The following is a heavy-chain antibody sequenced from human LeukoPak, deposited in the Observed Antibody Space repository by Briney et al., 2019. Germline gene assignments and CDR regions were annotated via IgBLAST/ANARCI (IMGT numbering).Heavy chain of an antibody. V-gene: IGHV1-24*01. Sequence: ASVKASCKVSGYTLTESSMHWGRQAPGKGLEWMGGFDPEDGTTIYAQEFEDRVTMTEDTSTDTASIELSSLTSEDEAIYYCTRGASMNRGIIIYYFDYWGQGTLVTVSS. D-gene: IGHD3-10*01. CDR2: FDPEDGTT. CDR1: GYTLTESS. CDR3: TRGASMNRGIIIYYFDY. J-gene: IGHJ4*02.